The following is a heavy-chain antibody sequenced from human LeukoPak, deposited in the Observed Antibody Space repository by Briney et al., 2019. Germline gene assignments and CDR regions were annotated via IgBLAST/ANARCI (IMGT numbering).Heavy chain of an antibody. J-gene: IGHJ4*02. D-gene: IGHD4-17*01. Sequence: GRSLRLSCAASGFTFSYAHMSWVRQAPGKGLEWVGRIKNKHDGGTTDYAAPVKGRFTISRDDSKNTVYLQMNSLKTEDTAVYYCTTLLAYGDLLVDSWGQGTLVTVSS. CDR2: IKNKHDGGTT. V-gene: IGHV3-15*01. CDR1: GFTFSYAH. CDR3: TTLLAYGDLLVDS.